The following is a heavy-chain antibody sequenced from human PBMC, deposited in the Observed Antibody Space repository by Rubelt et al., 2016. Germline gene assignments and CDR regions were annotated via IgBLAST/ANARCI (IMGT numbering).Heavy chain of an antibody. CDR2: VTHSGDA. CDR1: TGSFNGYR. J-gene: IGHJ4*02. CDR3: AGGVGFATNPYYRGPFDS. V-gene: IGHV4-34*02. Sequence: QAQLQQWGAGLLSPSDTLSLTCAVFTGSFNGYRWSWIRQKSDEGLEWIGEVTHSGDANYNPSLRDRVSISAESSKNQFSLGLTSLTAAETGLYFCAGGVGFATNPYYRGPFDSWGLGTQVTVSS. D-gene: IGHD1-26*01.